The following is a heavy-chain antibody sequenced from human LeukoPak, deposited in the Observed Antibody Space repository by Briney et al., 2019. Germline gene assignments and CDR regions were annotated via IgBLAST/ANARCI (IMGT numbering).Heavy chain of an antibody. Sequence: SETLSLTCTVSGYSISSGYYWGWIRQPPGKGLEWIGSIYHSGITYYNPSLKSRVTMSVDTSKNQFSLKLSSVTAADTAVYYCARGSVDTAMVDYWGQGTLVTVSS. D-gene: IGHD5-18*01. J-gene: IGHJ4*02. CDR1: GYSISSGYY. CDR2: IYHSGIT. V-gene: IGHV4-38-2*02. CDR3: ARGSVDTAMVDY.